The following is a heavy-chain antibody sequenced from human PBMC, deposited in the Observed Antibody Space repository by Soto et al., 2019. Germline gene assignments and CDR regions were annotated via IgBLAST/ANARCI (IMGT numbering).Heavy chain of an antibody. J-gene: IGHJ1*01. CDR2: ISYDGSNK. CDR1: GFTFSSYG. CDR3: VKDRVVVVAAIGYFQH. D-gene: IGHD2-15*01. V-gene: IGHV3-30*18. Sequence: GGSLRLSCAASGFTFSSYGMHWVRQAPGKGLEWVAVISYDGSNKYYADSVKGRFTISRDNSKNTLYLQMNSLRAEDTAVYYCVKDRVVVVAAIGYFQHWGQGTLVTVSS.